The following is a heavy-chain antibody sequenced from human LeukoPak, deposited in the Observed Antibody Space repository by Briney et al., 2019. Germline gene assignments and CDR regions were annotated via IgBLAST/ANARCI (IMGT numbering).Heavy chain of an antibody. Sequence: QTGGSLRLSCAASGFTFSSYAMSWVRQAPGKGLEWVSGISGSGGNTFYADSVKGRFTISRDNSKNTLYLQMNSLRAEDTAVYYCAKENGAAVISHFDYWGQGTLVTVSS. CDR3: AKENGAAVISHFDY. CDR2: ISGSGGNT. V-gene: IGHV3-23*01. D-gene: IGHD2-21*01. CDR1: GFTFSSYA. J-gene: IGHJ4*02.